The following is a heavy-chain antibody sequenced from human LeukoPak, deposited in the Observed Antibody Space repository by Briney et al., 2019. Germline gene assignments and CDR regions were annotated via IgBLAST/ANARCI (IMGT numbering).Heavy chain of an antibody. CDR3: ATDREYSQEP. CDR1: GFTFRTSW. D-gene: IGHD5-12*01. V-gene: IGHV3-74*01. J-gene: IGHJ5*02. CDR2: INRDGSST. Sequence: GGSLRLSCAASGFTFRTSWMQWVRQAPGKGLMWVSFINRDGSSTNYVDSVKGRFTISRDNAKNTLYLQMNRLRDEDTAVYYCATDREYSQEPWGQGTLVTVSS.